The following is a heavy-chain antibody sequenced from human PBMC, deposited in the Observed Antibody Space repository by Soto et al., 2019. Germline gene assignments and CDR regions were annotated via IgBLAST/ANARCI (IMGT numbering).Heavy chain of an antibody. CDR3: ARSRATAMTYYYYGMDV. CDR1: GGTFSSYA. D-gene: IGHD5-18*01. CDR2: IIPIFGTA. V-gene: IGHV1-69*01. J-gene: IGHJ6*02. Sequence: QVQMVQSGAEVKKPGSSVKVSCKASGGTFSSYAISWVRQAPGQGLEWMGGIIPIFGTANYAQKFQGRVTITADESTSTAYMELSSLRSEDTAVYYCARSRATAMTYYYYGMDVWGQGTTVTVSS.